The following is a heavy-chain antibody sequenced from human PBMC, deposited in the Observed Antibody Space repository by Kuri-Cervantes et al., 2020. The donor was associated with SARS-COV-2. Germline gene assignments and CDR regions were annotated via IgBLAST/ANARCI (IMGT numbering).Heavy chain of an antibody. Sequence: SETLSLTCSVSGGSVSSGSYYWSWIRQPPGKGLEWIGYISISGGTNYNPSLKSRVTISGDTSKDQFSLKLSSVTAADTAVYYCASLSTVVNLNPDAFDIWGQGTMVTVSS. D-gene: IGHD4-23*01. J-gene: IGHJ3*02. V-gene: IGHV4-61*01. CDR1: GGSVSSGSYY. CDR2: ISISGGT. CDR3: ASLSTVVNLNPDAFDI.